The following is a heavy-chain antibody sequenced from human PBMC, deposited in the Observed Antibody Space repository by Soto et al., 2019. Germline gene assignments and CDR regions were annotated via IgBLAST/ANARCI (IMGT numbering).Heavy chain of an antibody. V-gene: IGHV3-23*01. CDR2: ITDTGGDA. CDR1: GLTFGSRA. Sequence: PGGSLRLSCVASGLTFGSRAMSWVRQSPGEGLEWVSTITDTGGDAKYADSVRGRFAISRDNSKNTLYLQMSALRAEDSAIYFRVRGSKESYPGSRIFDFWGRGTLVTVSS. CDR3: VRGSKESYPGSRIFDF. J-gene: IGHJ4*02. D-gene: IGHD3-10*01.